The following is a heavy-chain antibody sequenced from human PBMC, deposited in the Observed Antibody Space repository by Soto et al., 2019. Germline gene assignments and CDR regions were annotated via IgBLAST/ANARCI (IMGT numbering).Heavy chain of an antibody. Sequence: PSETLSLTCTVSGGSISSYYWSWIRQPPGKGLEWIGYIYYSGSTNYNPSLKSRVTISVDTSKNQFSLKLSSVTAADTAVYYCARDKGSSSSGHYYYYGMDVWGQGTTVT. J-gene: IGHJ6*02. V-gene: IGHV4-59*01. CDR2: IYYSGST. CDR1: GGSISSYY. D-gene: IGHD6-6*01. CDR3: ARDKGSSSSGHYYYYGMDV.